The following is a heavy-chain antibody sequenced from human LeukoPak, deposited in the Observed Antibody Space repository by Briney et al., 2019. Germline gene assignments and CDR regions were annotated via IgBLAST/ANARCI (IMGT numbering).Heavy chain of an antibody. V-gene: IGHV1-8*02. J-gene: IGHJ5*02. CDR1: GYTFTSYY. D-gene: IGHD3-9*01. CDR2: MNPNSGNT. Sequence: ASVKVSCKASGYTFTSYYMHWVRQATGQGLEWMGWMNPNSGNTGYAQKFQGRVTMTRNTSISTAYMELSSLRSEDTAVYYCARALHILTGYTFDPWGQGTLVTVSS. CDR3: ARALHILTGYTFDP.